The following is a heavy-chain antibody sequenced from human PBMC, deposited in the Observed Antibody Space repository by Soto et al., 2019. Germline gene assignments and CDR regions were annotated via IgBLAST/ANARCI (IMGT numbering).Heavy chain of an antibody. V-gene: IGHV4-61*01. Sequence: SETLSLTCTVSGGSISSCSYYWSWIRQPPGKGLEWIGYMYNTGSTIYNPSLKSRVTISVDTSKNQFSLKLNSVTAADTAVYYCARDFPGIAAAGTWGQGTLVTVSS. CDR3: ARDFPGIAAAGT. CDR1: GGSISSCSYY. D-gene: IGHD6-13*01. CDR2: MYNTGST. J-gene: IGHJ4*02.